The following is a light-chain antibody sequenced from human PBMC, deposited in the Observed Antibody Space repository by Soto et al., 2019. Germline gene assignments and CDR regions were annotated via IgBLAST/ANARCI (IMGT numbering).Light chain of an antibody. CDR3: QQYGSSGT. V-gene: IGKV1-5*01. Sequence: DIQMTQSPSTLSGSVGDRVTITCRASQTISSWLAWYQQKPGKAPKLLIYAASTLQSGVPSRFSGSGSGTDFTLTINSLQPDDFAVYYCQQYGSSGTFGQGTKVDIK. CDR2: AAS. CDR1: QTISSW. J-gene: IGKJ1*01.